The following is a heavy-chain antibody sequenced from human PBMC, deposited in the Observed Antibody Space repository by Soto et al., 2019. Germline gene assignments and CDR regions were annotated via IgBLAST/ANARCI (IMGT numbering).Heavy chain of an antibody. CDR3: AREVVTETTWGSFDS. CDR2: ISPFFGTT. V-gene: IGHV1-69*01. J-gene: IGHJ4*02. CDR1: GGGTLSNDA. D-gene: IGHD2-21*02. Sequence: QVHLVQSGADGRKSGSSVRVSCTASGGGTLSNDAISWVRQAHGQGLEWLGRISPFFGTTDYSQSFQGRLTMNADASTGTVYMDLRSLKSDDTAVYYCAREVVTETTWGSFDSWGQGTLVTVSS.